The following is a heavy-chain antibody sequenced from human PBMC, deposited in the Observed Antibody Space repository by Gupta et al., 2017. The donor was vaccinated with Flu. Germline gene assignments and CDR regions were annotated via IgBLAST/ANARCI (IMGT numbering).Heavy chain of an antibody. D-gene: IGHD2-21*02. CDR2: IHRDGGST. J-gene: IGHJ4*02. Sequence: EVQLVESGGGLVQPGGSLRLSCAASGFAFSAYWMHWVRQVPGKGLVWVSRIHRDGGSTSYADSVRGRFTISRDNAKNMVFLQMNSLTADDTAVYYCARELVTAGLWGVDYWGQGTLVTVSS. V-gene: IGHV3-74*01. CDR3: ARELVTAGLWGVDY. CDR1: GFAFSAYW.